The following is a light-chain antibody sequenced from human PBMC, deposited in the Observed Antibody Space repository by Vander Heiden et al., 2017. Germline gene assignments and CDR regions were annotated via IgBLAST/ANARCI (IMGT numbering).Light chain of an antibody. CDR3: AACDDSLNGWV. CDR1: SSNIGTNI. CDR2: SND. V-gene: IGLV1-44*01. J-gene: IGLJ3*02. Sequence: QSVLTQPPSASGTRGQRITISCSGSSSNIGTNIVNWYQHLPGTAPKLLIYSNDQRPSGVPVRFSASKSGTSASLVISGLQSEDEADYFCAACDDSLNGWVFGGGTKLTVL.